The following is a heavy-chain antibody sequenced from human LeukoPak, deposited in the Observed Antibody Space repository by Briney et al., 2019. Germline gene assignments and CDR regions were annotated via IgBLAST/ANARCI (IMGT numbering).Heavy chain of an antibody. CDR3: ATTASRIGHEY. D-gene: IGHD4-17*01. Sequence: SDPLPLLCDVSGVSINTCCYYWTSIRQPPGKGLEWIGYKYYCGSTSYNSALRSRLTISLDSSKNQFSLRLTSVTAADTAVYYCATTASRIGHEYWGQGTLVTVSS. CDR2: KYYCGST. CDR1: GVSINTCCYY. V-gene: IGHV4-61*01. J-gene: IGHJ4*02.